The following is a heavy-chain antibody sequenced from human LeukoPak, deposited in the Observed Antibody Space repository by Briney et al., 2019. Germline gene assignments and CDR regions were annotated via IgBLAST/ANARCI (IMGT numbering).Heavy chain of an antibody. CDR1: GFTFSTYA. Sequence: GGSLRLSCEPSGFTFSTYAMTWVRQAPGKGLEWVSTISGSGGDSTYNADSVKSRFTISRDNSKHTLYLQMISLRAEDTAVYYCAKTPYATGGGVDSWGQGTLVTVSS. CDR3: AKTPYATGGGVDS. V-gene: IGHV3-23*01. J-gene: IGHJ4*02. CDR2: ISGSGGDST. D-gene: IGHD4-17*01.